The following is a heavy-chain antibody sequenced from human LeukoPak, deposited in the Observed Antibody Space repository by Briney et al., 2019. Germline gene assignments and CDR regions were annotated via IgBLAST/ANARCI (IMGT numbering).Heavy chain of an antibody. CDR2: ISGSGSGT. CDR1: GFTFSSYA. Sequence: GGALRLSCAASGFTFSSYAMSWGRQAPGEGLEWVSSISGSGSGTSQTDSVKGRFIISRDNSRNTVNLQMSGLRAEDTAVYYCAKHRGEVPHGGNFEYWGQGTLVAVSS. D-gene: IGHD3-16*01. J-gene: IGHJ4*02. V-gene: IGHV3-23*01. CDR3: AKHRGEVPHGGNFEY.